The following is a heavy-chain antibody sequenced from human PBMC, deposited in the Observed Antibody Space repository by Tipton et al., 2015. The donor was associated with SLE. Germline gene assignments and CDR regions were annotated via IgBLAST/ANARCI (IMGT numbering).Heavy chain of an antibody. V-gene: IGHV4-4*02. J-gene: IGHJ3*02. CDR3: AATSSSWLPDAFDI. CDR1: GGSISSSNW. D-gene: IGHD6-13*01. Sequence: TLSLTCAVSGGSISSSNWWSWVRQPPGKGLEWIGEIYHSGSTNYNPSLKSRVTISVDKSKNQFSLKLSSVTAADTAVYYCAATSSSWLPDAFDIWGQGTMVTVSS. CDR2: IYHSGST.